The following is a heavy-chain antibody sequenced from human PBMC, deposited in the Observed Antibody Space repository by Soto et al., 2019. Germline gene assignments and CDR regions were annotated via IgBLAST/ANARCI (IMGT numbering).Heavy chain of an antibody. CDR1: GYTFTSYD. D-gene: IGHD3-3*01. V-gene: IGHV1-8*01. J-gene: IGHJ5*02. CDR2: MNPNSGNT. Sequence: GASVKVSCKASGYTFTSYDINWVRQATGQGLEWMGWMNPNSGNTGYAQKFQGRVTMTRNTSISTAYMELSSLRSEDTAVYYCARGFHYDGRWNRNNWFDPWGQGTLVTVLL. CDR3: ARGFHYDGRWNRNNWFDP.